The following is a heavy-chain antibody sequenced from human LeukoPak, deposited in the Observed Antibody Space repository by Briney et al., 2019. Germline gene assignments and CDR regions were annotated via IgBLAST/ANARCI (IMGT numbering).Heavy chain of an antibody. Sequence: PGGSLRLSCAASGYTFSSYGMHCVPHAPGKGLVWVVVIWYDGSNKYYADSVKGRFTISRDNSKNTLYLKMKSLGGEDTAVYYCARDGDYGDYHYWGQGTLVTVSS. D-gene: IGHD4-17*01. CDR1: GYTFSSYG. CDR2: IWYDGSNK. V-gene: IGHV3-33*01. CDR3: ARDGDYGDYHY. J-gene: IGHJ4*02.